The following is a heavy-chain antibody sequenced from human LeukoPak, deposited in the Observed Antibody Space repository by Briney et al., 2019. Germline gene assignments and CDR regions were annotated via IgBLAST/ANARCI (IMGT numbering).Heavy chain of an antibody. D-gene: IGHD4-17*01. J-gene: IGHJ4*02. CDR2: IYTSGST. V-gene: IGHV4-4*07. Sequence: AETLSLTCTVSGGSISIYYWSWIRQPAGKGLEWIGRIYTSGSTNYNPSLKSRVTMSVDTSKNQFSLKLSSVTAADTAVYYCARGDDYGDYYFDYWGQGTLVTVSS. CDR1: GGSISIYY. CDR3: ARGDDYGDYYFDY.